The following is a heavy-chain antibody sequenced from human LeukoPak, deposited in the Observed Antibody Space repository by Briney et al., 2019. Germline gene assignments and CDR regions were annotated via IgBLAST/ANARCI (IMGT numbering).Heavy chain of an antibody. D-gene: IGHD1-7*01. Sequence: SETLSLTCTVSGGSISSSSYFWGWIRQPPGKGLEWIGSIYYSGSTYYNPSLKSRVTISVDTSKNQFSLKLSSVTAADTAVYYCARQGGTGTTSFDYWGQGTLVTVSS. V-gene: IGHV4-39*01. CDR2: IYYSGST. J-gene: IGHJ4*02. CDR1: GGSISSSSYF. CDR3: ARQGGTGTTSFDY.